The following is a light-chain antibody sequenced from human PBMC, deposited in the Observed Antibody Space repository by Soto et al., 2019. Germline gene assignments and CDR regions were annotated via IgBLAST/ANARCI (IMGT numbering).Light chain of an antibody. J-gene: IGKJ5*01. CDR3: QQYHNWPIT. Sequence: EIVMTQSPATLSLSPGDSATLSCRASQSVSSNLAWHQQKPGQAPRILMYDASTRATGISARFSGSGSGTEFTLTISSLQSEDFAVYYCQQYHNWPITFGQGTRLEI. CDR2: DAS. CDR1: QSVSSN. V-gene: IGKV3-15*01.